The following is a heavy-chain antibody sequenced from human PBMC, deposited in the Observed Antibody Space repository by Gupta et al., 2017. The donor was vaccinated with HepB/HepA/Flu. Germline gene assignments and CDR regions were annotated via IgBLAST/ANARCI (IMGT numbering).Heavy chain of an antibody. Sequence: EVQLVQSGAEVNKPGESLKISCKASGYRFTGYWLAWVRQMPGKGLEWMGIIQPADSNTRYSPPFQGQVTFSADKSSSTAYLQWSRLKASDTAKYYCARTGLYGSSWYTSDSWGQGTRVTGSS. CDR3: ARTGLYGSSWYTSDS. D-gene: IGHD6-13*01. J-gene: IGHJ5*01. CDR1: GYRFTGYW. V-gene: IGHV5-51*01. CDR2: IQPADSNT.